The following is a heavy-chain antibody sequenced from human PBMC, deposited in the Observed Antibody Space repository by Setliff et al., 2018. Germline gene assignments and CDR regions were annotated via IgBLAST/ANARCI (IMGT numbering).Heavy chain of an antibody. CDR2: IYTSGST. V-gene: IGHV4-61*02. D-gene: IGHD2-21*02. Sequence: SETLSLTCTVSGGSISSGSYYWSWIRQPAGKGLGWIGRIYTSGSTNYNPSLKSRVTISVDTSKNQFSLKLNSVTAADTAVYYCARGKSVTASNWFDPWGQGTLVTVSS. CDR3: ARGKSVTASNWFDP. J-gene: IGHJ5*02. CDR1: GGSISSGSYY.